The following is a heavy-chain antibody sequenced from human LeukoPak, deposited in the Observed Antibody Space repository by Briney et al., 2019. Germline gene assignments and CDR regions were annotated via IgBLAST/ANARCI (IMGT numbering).Heavy chain of an antibody. D-gene: IGHD6-13*01. Sequence: PGGSLRLSCAASGFTFDDYAMHWVRQAPGKGLDWVSGISWNSGSIGYADSVKGRFTISRDNAKNSLYLHMHSLRAEDTALYYCAKQQLVPFYYFDYWGQGTLVTVSS. V-gene: IGHV3-9*01. J-gene: IGHJ4*02. CDR1: GFTFDDYA. CDR2: ISWNSGSI. CDR3: AKQQLVPFYYFDY.